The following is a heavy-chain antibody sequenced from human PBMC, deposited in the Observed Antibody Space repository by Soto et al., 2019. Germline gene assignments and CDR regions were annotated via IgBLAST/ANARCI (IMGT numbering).Heavy chain of an antibody. J-gene: IGHJ5*01. V-gene: IGHV1-46*01. D-gene: IGHD4-17*01. CDR3: ARVTYGDYNFLDS. CDR2: VNPTFGVT. Sequence: QGLLIQSGVEVRRPGATVKISCKASENTFTNFFFHWVRQAPGRSLEWLGMVNPTFGVTKYEQRFQGRLTMTGDTSTSTVFLEVRGLTSNDTALYFCARVTYGDYNFLDSWGHGTLVTVSS. CDR1: ENTFTNFF.